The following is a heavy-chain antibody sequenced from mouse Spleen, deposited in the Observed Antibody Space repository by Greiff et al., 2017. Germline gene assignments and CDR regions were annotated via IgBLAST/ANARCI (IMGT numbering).Heavy chain of an antibody. D-gene: IGHD1-1*01. CDR2: INPSSGYT. J-gene: IGHJ2*01. CDR1: GYTFTSYW. CDR3: AISMYYYGSIHDH. Sequence: VQLQESGAELAKPGASVTLSCTASGYTFTSYWMHWVKQRPGQGLEWIGYINPSSGYTKYNQKFKDQATLTADKSSSTAYMQLSSLTYEDSAVYYCAISMYYYGSIHDHWGQGTTLTGSS. V-gene: IGHV1-7*01.